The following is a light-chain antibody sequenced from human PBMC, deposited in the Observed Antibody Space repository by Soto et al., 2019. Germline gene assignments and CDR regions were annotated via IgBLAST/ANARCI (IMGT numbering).Light chain of an antibody. CDR3: QQQGT. CDR1: RSLSSSY. V-gene: IGKV3-20*01. Sequence: EIVLTQSPGTLSLSPGERATLSCRASRSLSSSYVVWYQQKPGQAPRLLIYAASRRATGIPDRFSGSGSATEYTLTISRLEAEDFAVYCCQQQGTFGQGTRLEIK. CDR2: AAS. J-gene: IGKJ2*01.